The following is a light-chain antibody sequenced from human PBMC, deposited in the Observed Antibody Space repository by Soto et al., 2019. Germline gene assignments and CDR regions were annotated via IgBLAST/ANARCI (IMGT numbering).Light chain of an antibody. CDR3: QQYRYFPWT. V-gene: IGKV1-5*03. CDR1: QSISMS. CDR2: KAS. J-gene: IGKJ1*01. Sequence: DLPMTQSPFTLSASVGDRVTITCRASQSISMSLAWHQQKPGKAPKPLLYKASSLESGAPSRFSGSGSGTEFTLTISSLQPDDFATYYCQQYRYFPWTFGQGTKVEIK.